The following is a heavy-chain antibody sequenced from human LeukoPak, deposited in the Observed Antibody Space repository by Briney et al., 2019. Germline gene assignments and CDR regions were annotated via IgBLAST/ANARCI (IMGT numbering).Heavy chain of an antibody. D-gene: IGHD2-2*01. J-gene: IGHJ4*02. V-gene: IGHV4-30-4*08. CDR3: ARVQPYDYDDY. CDR1: GGSISSGDYY. CDR2: IYYSGST. Sequence: PSETLSLTCTVSGGSISSGDYYWSWIHQPPGKGLEWIGYIYYSGSTYYNPSLKSRVTISVDTSKNQFSLKLSSVTAADTAVYYCARVQPYDYDDYWGQGTLVTVSS.